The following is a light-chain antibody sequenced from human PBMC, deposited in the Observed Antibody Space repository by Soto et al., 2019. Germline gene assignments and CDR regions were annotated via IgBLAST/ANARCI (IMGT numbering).Light chain of an antibody. CDR3: AACDDIRNGYV. CDR2: SNN. V-gene: IGLV1-44*01. CDR1: SSNIGSNT. J-gene: IGLJ1*01. Sequence: QSVLTQPPSASGTPGQSVTISCSGSSSNIGSNTVNWYQQLPGTAPKLLIYSNNQRPSGVPDRFSGSKSGTSASLAISGLQSEDQADYYSAACDDIRNGYVLGSVTKLT.